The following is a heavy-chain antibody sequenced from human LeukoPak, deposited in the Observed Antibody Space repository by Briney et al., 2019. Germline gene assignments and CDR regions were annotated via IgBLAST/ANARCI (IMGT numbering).Heavy chain of an antibody. Sequence: SETLSLTCNVSYYSISRGHYWGWIRQPPGKGLEWIGSIYRDGDATYNPSLKSRVTTSVDTSKNQFSLKLSSVTAADTAVYYCARAQGFYSSGWYDYYYYYYMDVWGKGTTVTVSS. J-gene: IGHJ6*03. V-gene: IGHV4-38-2*02. D-gene: IGHD6-19*01. CDR2: IYRDGDA. CDR3: ARAQGFYSSGWYDYYYYYYMDV. CDR1: YYSISRGHY.